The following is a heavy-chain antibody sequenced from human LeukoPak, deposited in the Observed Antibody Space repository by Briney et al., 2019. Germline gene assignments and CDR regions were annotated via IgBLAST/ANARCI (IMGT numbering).Heavy chain of an antibody. CDR2: IYYSGST. Sequence: PSQTLSLTCTVSGGSISSGDYYWSWIRQPPGKGLEWIGYIYYSGSTNYNPSLKSRVTISVDTSKNQFSLKLSSVTAADTAVYYCARGRGLRKEKTIDYWGQGTLVTVSS. V-gene: IGHV4-30-4*01. CDR1: GGSISSGDYY. CDR3: ARGRGLRKEKTIDY. D-gene: IGHD4-17*01. J-gene: IGHJ4*02.